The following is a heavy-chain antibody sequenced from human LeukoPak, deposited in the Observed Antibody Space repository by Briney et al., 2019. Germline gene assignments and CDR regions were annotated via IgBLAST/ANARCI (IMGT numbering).Heavy chain of an antibody. Sequence: GKSLRLSCAASGFTFSGYPIHWVRQAPGKGLEWVAVISYDGSNKYYADSVKGRFTISRDNSKNTLYLQMNSLRAEDTALYYCAKDMGLRIWGQGTMVTVSS. V-gene: IGHV3-30-3*02. CDR1: GFTFSGYP. D-gene: IGHD4/OR15-4a*01. CDR3: AKDMGLRI. J-gene: IGHJ3*02. CDR2: ISYDGSNK.